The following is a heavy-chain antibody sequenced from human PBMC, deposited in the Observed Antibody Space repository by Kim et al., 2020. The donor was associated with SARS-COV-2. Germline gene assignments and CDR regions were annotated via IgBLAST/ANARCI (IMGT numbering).Heavy chain of an antibody. D-gene: IGHD6-19*01. CDR2: ISTSGDDT. J-gene: IGHJ4*02. CDR1: GFTFSNFA. CDR3: GKRPGRPVDGPFYF. Sequence: GGSLRLSCAASGFTFSNFAMSWVRQTPGKGLEWVSSISTSGDDTYYADSVMGRFTVSRDNSRNTLYLQMNSLTAEDTAVYHCGKRPGRPVDGPFYFLGQG. V-gene: IGHV3-23*01.